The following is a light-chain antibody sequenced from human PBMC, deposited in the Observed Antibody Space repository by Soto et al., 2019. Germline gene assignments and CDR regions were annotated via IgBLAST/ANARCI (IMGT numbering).Light chain of an antibody. CDR2: DAS. CDR1: QSVNNAY. V-gene: IGKV3-20*01. Sequence: EIVLTQCPGTLSLSPGERATLSCRASQSVNNAYLAWYQQKPGQAPRLLIYDASKRATGIPDRFSGSGSGTDFTLTISRLEPEDFAVYYCQQYGTSVLTFGGGTKVEIK. J-gene: IGKJ4*01. CDR3: QQYGTSVLT.